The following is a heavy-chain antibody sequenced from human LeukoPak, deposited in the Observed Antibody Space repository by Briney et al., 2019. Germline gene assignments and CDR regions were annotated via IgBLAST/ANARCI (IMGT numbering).Heavy chain of an antibody. J-gene: IGHJ4*02. CDR3: ARDRHYYGSGSYDKFLFDY. CDR2: ISSSGSTI. D-gene: IGHD3-10*01. Sequence: GGSLRLSCTASGFTFGDYAMSWVRQAPGKGLEWVSYISSSGSTIYYADSVKGRFTISRDNAKNSLYLQMNSLRAEDTAVYYCARDRHYYGSGSYDKFLFDYWGQGTLVTVSS. V-gene: IGHV3-48*03. CDR1: GFTFGDYA.